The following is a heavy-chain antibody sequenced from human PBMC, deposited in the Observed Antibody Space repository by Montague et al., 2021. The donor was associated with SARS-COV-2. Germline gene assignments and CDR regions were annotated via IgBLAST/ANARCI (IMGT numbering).Heavy chain of an antibody. Sequence: SLRLSCAASEFTFSNYAVHWVRQAPGKGLEWVAFISYDGSKKYYADSVKGRFTTSRDNSKNTLYLQMNSLRAEDTAVYYCARESVRAVAGDFDYWGQGTLVTVSS. J-gene: IGHJ4*02. D-gene: IGHD6-19*01. V-gene: IGHV3-30-3*01. CDR1: EFTFSNYA. CDR2: ISYDGSKK. CDR3: ARESVRAVAGDFDY.